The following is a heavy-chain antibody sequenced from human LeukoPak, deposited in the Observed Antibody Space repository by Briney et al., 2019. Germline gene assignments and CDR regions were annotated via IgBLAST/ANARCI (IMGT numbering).Heavy chain of an antibody. D-gene: IGHD6-19*01. Sequence: GGSLRLSCAASGFTFSSYGMHRVRQAPGKGLEWVSVISYDGSNKYYADSVKGRFTISRDNSKNTLYLQMNSLRAEDTAVYYCATDPSPSIAVAGYFQHWGQGTLVTVSS. J-gene: IGHJ1*01. CDR1: GFTFSSYG. CDR2: ISYDGSNK. V-gene: IGHV3-30*03. CDR3: ATDPSPSIAVAGYFQH.